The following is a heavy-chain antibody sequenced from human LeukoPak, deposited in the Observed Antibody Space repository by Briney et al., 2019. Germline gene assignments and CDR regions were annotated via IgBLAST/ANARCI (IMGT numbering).Heavy chain of an antibody. CDR2: IYYSGST. D-gene: IGHD3-3*01. Sequence: SETLSLTCTVSGGSISSYYWSWIRQPPGKGLEWIRYIYYSGSTNYNPSLKSRVTISVDTSKNQFSLKLSSVTAADTAVYYCARNVDDFWSGYFTYWGQGTLVTVSS. CDR1: GGSISSYY. J-gene: IGHJ4*02. V-gene: IGHV4-59*01. CDR3: ARNVDDFWSGYFTY.